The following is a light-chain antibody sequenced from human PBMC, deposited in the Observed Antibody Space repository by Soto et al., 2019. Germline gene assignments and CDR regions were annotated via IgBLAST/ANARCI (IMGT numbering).Light chain of an antibody. CDR3: QQYNSYPWT. CDR2: DAS. Sequence: DIQMTQSPSTLSASVGDRVTITCRASQSISSWLAWYQQKPGKAPKLLIYDASSLESGVPSRFSGSGSGTEFTLTISSLQPDDFATYYCQQYNSYPWTFDQGTKGEIK. CDR1: QSISSW. V-gene: IGKV1-5*01. J-gene: IGKJ1*01.